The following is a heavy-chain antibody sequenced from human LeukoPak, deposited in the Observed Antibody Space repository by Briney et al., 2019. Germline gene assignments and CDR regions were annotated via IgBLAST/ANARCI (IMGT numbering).Heavy chain of an antibody. V-gene: IGHV3-33*01. CDR3: ARDLGYSSSWYAGPYGMDV. Sequence: PGRSLRLSCAASGFTFSSCGMHWVRQAPGKGLEWVAVIWYDGSNKYYADSVKGRFTISRDNSKNTLYLQMNSLRAEDTAVYYCARDLGYSSSWYAGPYGMDVWGQGTTVTVSS. CDR2: IWYDGSNK. CDR1: GFTFSSCG. D-gene: IGHD6-13*01. J-gene: IGHJ6*02.